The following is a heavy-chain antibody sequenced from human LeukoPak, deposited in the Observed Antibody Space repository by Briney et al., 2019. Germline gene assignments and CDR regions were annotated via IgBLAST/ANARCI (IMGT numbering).Heavy chain of an antibody. D-gene: IGHD1-14*01. J-gene: IGHJ6*03. Sequence: PSETLSLTCTVSGGSLSSYYWSWIRQPAGKGLEWIGRIYTSGSTNYNPSLKSRVTMSVETSKNQFSLKLSSVTAADTAVYYCARFEPYYSYMDVWGKGPTVTVSS. V-gene: IGHV4-4*07. CDR2: IYTSGST. CDR3: ARFEPYYSYMDV. CDR1: GGSLSSYY.